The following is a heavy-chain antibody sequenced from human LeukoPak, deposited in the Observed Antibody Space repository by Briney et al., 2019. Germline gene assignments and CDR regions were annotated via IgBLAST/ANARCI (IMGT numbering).Heavy chain of an antibody. V-gene: IGHV4-4*07. J-gene: IGHJ4*02. CDR2: IYTSGST. CDR1: GGSISSYY. CDR3: ARGAYYYGSGSYYTD. D-gene: IGHD3-10*01. Sequence: PSETLSLTCTVSGGSISSYYWSWIRQPAGKGLEWNGRIYTSGSTNYNPSLKSRVTMSVDTSKNQFSLKLSSVTAADTAVYYCARGAYYYGSGSYYTDWGQGTLVTVSS.